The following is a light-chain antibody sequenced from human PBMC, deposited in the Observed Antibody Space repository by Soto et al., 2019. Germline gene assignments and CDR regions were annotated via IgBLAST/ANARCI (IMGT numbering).Light chain of an antibody. V-gene: IGLV2-14*01. CDR3: SSYTSSTTDV. CDR1: TSDVGGYNY. Sequence: QSALTQPASVSGSPGQSITISCTGTTSDVGGYNYVSWYQQHPGTAPKLMIFEVSNRPSGVSYRFSGSKSGNTASLTISGLQADDEADYYCSSYTSSTTDVFGTGTKLTVL. J-gene: IGLJ1*01. CDR2: EVS.